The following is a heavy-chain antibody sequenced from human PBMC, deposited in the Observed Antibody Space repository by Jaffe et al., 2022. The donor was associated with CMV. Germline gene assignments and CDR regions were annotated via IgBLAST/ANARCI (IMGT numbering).Heavy chain of an antibody. D-gene: IGHD2-21*02. CDR3: ARPAVAYCGGDCLVLDAFDI. V-gene: IGHV5-51*01. CDR2: IYPGDSDT. J-gene: IGHJ3*02. CDR1: GYSFTSYW. Sequence: EVQLVQSGAEVKKPGESLKISCKGSGYSFTSYWIGWVRQMPGKGLEWMGIIYPGDSDTRYSPSFQGQVTISADKSISTAYLQWSSLKASDTAMYYCARPAVAYCGGDCLVLDAFDIWGQGTMVTVSS.